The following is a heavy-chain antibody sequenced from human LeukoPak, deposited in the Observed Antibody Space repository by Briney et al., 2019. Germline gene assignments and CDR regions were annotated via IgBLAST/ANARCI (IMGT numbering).Heavy chain of an antibody. J-gene: IGHJ5*02. D-gene: IGHD3-22*01. CDR2: INPNSGGT. CDR1: GYTLTGYY. CDR3: ARGYPQYYYDSSGYRGRIFDP. V-gene: IGHV1-2*04. Sequence: ASVTVSCKASGYTLTGYYMHWVRPAPGQGLEWMGWINPNSGGTNYAQKFQGWVTMTRDTSTSTAYMELSRLRSDDTAVYYCARGYPQYYYDSSGYRGRIFDPWGQGTLDTVSS.